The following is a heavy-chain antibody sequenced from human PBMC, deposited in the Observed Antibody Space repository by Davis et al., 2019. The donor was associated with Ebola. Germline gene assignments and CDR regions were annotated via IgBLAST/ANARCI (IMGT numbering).Heavy chain of an antibody. J-gene: IGHJ4*02. V-gene: IGHV1-69*04. CDR1: GGTFSSYA. D-gene: IGHD2-15*01. CDR3: ARGGGFDY. CDR2: IIPILGIA. Sequence: AASVKVSCKASGGTFSSYASSWVRQAPGQGLEWMGRIIPILGIANYAQKFQGRVTMTTDTSTSTAYMELRSLRSDDTAVYYCARGGGFDYWGQGTLVTVSS.